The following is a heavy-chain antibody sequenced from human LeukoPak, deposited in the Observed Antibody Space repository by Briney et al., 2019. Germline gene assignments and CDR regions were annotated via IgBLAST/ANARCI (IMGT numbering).Heavy chain of an antibody. CDR1: GYSFDAYG. CDR2: ISTYNGDT. D-gene: IGHD2-2*01. V-gene: IGHV1-18*01. Sequence: ASVKVSRMASGYSFDAYGISWVRQAPGQGLEWLGWISTYNGDTNYAQNLQGRVSMTTDTSTSTVSMELRSLRSDDTAVYYCARGCVHCSYTSRGGDSFNVWGQGTKVTVSS. CDR3: ARGCVHCSYTSRGGDSFNV. J-gene: IGHJ3*01.